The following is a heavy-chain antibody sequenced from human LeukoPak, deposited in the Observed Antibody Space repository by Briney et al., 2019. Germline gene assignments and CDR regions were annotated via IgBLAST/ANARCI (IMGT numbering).Heavy chain of an antibody. CDR2: ISSSGGST. CDR3: ARAEITIFGVVIKYYGMDV. V-gene: IGHV3-23*01. J-gene: IGHJ6*02. D-gene: IGHD3-3*01. Sequence: QSGGSLRLSCAASGFTFSSYAMSWVRQAPGKGLEWVSAISSSGGSTYYADSVKGRFTISRDNSKNTLYLQMNSLRAEDTAVYYCARAEITIFGVVIKYYGMDVWGQGTTVTVSS. CDR1: GFTFSSYA.